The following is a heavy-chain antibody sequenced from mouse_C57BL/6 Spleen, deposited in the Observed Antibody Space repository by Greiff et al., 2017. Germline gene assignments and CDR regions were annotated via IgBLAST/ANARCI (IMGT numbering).Heavy chain of an antibody. Sequence: EVMLVESGAELVKPGASVKLSCTASGFNITDYYMHWVKQTPEQGLEWIGRIDPGDGETKYAPKLPSKATITADTSSNTAYLQLSSLASEDTAVYCCARSTGKGGYFDFWGTGTTVTVSS. CDR1: GFNITDYY. CDR2: IDPGDGET. V-gene: IGHV14-2*01. D-gene: IGHD4-1*02. CDR3: ARSTGKGGYFDF. J-gene: IGHJ1*03.